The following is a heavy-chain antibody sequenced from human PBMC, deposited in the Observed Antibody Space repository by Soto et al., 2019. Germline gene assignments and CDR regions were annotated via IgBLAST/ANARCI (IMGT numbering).Heavy chain of an antibody. Sequence: GASVKVSCKASGYTFTDYYMHWVRQAPGQGLEWMGWINPNSGGTNYAQKFQGRVTMTRDTSISTAYMELSRLRSDDTAVYYCARVARYCSGGSCYFWFDPWGQGTLVTVSS. V-gene: IGHV1-2*02. CDR1: GYTFTDYY. J-gene: IGHJ5*02. CDR2: INPNSGGT. CDR3: ARVARYCSGGSCYFWFDP. D-gene: IGHD2-15*01.